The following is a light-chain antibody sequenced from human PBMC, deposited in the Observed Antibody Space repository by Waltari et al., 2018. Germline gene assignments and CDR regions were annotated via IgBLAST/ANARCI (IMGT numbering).Light chain of an antibody. CDR2: DDG. Sequence: SYELTQPPSVSVAPGQTARITCDGDKIGSKNVHWYQHKPGQAPVLVVYDDGDRPSGLPERFSGSNSGNTAAPNISRVDAGDEAEYYCQVWDSGSNHYVFGTVTKVTVL. CDR3: QVWDSGSNHYV. CDR1: KIGSKN. J-gene: IGLJ1*01. V-gene: IGLV3-21*02.